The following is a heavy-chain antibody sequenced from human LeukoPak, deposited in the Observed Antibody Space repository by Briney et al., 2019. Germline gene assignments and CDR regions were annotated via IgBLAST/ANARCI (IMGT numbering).Heavy chain of an antibody. CDR1: GFTFSSYS. V-gene: IGHV3-48*01. D-gene: IGHD6-13*01. CDR3: ARDGIAATGFDP. CDR2: ISSSSSTI. Sequence: GGSLRLSCAASGFTFSSYSMNWVRQAPGKGLGWVSYISSSSSTIHYADSVKGRFTISRDNAKNSLYLQMNSLRAEDTAVYYCARDGIAATGFDPWGQGTLVTVSS. J-gene: IGHJ5*02.